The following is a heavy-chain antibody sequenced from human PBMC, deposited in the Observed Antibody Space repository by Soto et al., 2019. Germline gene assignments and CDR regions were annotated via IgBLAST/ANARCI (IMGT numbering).Heavy chain of an antibody. CDR2: ISVYNTNT. CDR3: WRVAARVRGVRGAGAFDF. J-gene: IGHJ3*01. Sequence: QVQLLQSGAEVKRPGASVKVSCKASGYTFPSHGIGWVRQAPGQGLEWMGWISVYNTNTNYAQNFGGTVTTTTDTSASTASMKRRSLRPAARDSYYLWRVAARVRGVRGAGAFDFWCQSTKVTVSS. D-gene: IGHD3-10*01. CDR1: GYTFPSHG. V-gene: IGHV1-18*01.